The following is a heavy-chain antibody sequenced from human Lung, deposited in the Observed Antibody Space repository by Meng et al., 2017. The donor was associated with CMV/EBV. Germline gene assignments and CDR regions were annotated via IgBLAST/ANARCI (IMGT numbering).Heavy chain of an antibody. CDR1: GGSISSYY. V-gene: IGHV4-59*01. Sequence: SETLSLTCTVSGGSISSYYWSWIRQPPGKGLEWIGYIYYSRSTNYNPSLKSRVTISVDTSKNQFSLKLSSVTAADTAVYYCARDNPNSGIDYWGQGTLVTVSS. CDR2: IYYSRST. D-gene: IGHD1-26*01. CDR3: ARDNPNSGIDY. J-gene: IGHJ4*02.